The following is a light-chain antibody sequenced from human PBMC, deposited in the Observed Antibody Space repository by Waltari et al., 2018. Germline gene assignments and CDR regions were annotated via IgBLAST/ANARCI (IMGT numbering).Light chain of an antibody. V-gene: IGKV1-39*01. CDR2: KAS. J-gene: IGKJ4*01. CDR3: QHNYGTPLT. Sequence: DIQMTQSPSSLSASVGDRVTITCRASENVNNYLNWHQQKPGKAPKLLIYKASTLQSGVPSRFSGSGSGTDYTFTISSLQSEDVATYYCQHNYGTPLTFGGGTKVEIK. CDR1: ENVNNY.